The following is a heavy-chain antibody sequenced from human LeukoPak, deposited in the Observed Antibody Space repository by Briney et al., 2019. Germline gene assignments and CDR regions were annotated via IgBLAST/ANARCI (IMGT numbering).Heavy chain of an antibody. CDR2: ISYDGSNR. J-gene: IGHJ4*02. CDR3: ARFHEDYYDSSGYCYFDY. Sequence: GRSLRLSCAASGFTFSSYGMHWVRQAPGKGLEWVAVISYDGSNRYYADSVKGRFTISRDNSKNTLYLQMNSLRAEDTAVYYCARFHEDYYDSSGYCYFDYWGQGTLVTVSS. D-gene: IGHD3-22*01. V-gene: IGHV3-30*19. CDR1: GFTFSSYG.